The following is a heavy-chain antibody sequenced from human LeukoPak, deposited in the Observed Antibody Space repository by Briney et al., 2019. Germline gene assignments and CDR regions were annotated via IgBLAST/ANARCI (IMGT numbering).Heavy chain of an antibody. V-gene: IGHV3-21*01. J-gene: IGHJ3*02. CDR2: ISSSSSYI. D-gene: IGHD3-9*01. CDR1: GFTFSSYS. CDR3: AREVLRYFDWLPPRDAFDI. Sequence: GGSLRLSCAASGFTFSSYSMNWVRQAPGKGLEWVSSISSSSSYIYYADSVKGRFTISRDNAKNSLYLQMNSLRAEDTAVYYCAREVLRYFDWLPPRDAFDIWGQGTMVTVSS.